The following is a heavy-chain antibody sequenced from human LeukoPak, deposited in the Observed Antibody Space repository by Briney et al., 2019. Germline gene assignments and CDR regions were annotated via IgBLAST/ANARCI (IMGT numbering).Heavy chain of an antibody. CDR3: ARGYSYGSNDY. J-gene: IGHJ4*02. V-gene: IGHV4-59*06. Sequence: SETLSLTCTVSGGSISSYYWSWIRQPPGKGLEWIGYIYYSGSTYYNPSLKSRVTISVDTSKNQFSLKLSSVTAADTAVYYCARGYSYGSNDYWGQGTLVTVSS. CDR2: IYYSGST. CDR1: GGSISSYY. D-gene: IGHD5-18*01.